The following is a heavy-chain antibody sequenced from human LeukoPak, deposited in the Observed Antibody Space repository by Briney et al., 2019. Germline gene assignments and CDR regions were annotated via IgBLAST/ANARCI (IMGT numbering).Heavy chain of an antibody. D-gene: IGHD6-19*01. CDR3: ARGTQQWLAPFDY. CDR1: GFTFDDYG. V-gene: IGHV3-20*04. J-gene: IGHJ4*02. CDR2: VNWSGGST. Sequence: GGSLRLSCAASGFTFDDYGMSWVRQAPGEGLEWVSGVNWSGGSTGYADSVKGRFTISRDNAKNSLYLQMNSLRADGTALYYCARGTQQWLAPFDYWGQGTLVTVSS.